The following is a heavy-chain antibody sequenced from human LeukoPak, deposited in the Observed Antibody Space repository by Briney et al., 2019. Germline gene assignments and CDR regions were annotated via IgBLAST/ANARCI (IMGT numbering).Heavy chain of an antibody. Sequence: SVTLSLTCTVSGGSISSYYWSWIRQPPGKGLEWIGYIYYSGSTNYNPSLKSRVTISVDTSKNQFSLKLSSVTAADTAVYYCARDGYGGVDYWGQGTLVTVSS. CDR1: GGSISSYY. D-gene: IGHD3-10*01. V-gene: IGHV4-59*01. CDR2: IYYSGST. CDR3: ARDGYGGVDY. J-gene: IGHJ4*02.